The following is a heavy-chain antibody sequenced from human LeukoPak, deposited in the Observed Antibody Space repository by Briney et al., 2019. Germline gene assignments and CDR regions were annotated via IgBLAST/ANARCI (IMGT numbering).Heavy chain of an antibody. D-gene: IGHD3-10*01. V-gene: IGHV5-51*01. CDR1: GYSFTSYW. CDR2: IYPGDSDT. Sequence: GESLKIFCKGSGYSFTSYWIGWVRQMPGKGLEWMGIIYPGDSDTRYSPSFQGQVTITADKSISTAYLQWSSLKASDTAIYYCARHAVYYGSGNRAFDIWGQGTMVTVSS. J-gene: IGHJ3*02. CDR3: ARHAVYYGSGNRAFDI.